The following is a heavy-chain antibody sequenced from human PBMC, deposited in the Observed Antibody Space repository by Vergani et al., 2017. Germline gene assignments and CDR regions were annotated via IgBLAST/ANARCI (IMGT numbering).Heavy chain of an antibody. J-gene: IGHJ4*02. D-gene: IGHD3-22*01. CDR1: GGSISSGSYY. CDR2: IYTSGST. V-gene: IGHV4-61*02. CDR3: ARAKGEYYYDSSGYYPEDY. Sequence: QVQLQESGPGLVKPSQTLSLTCTVSGGSISSGSYYWSWIRQPAGKGLEWIGRIYTSGSTNYNPSLKSRVTISVDTSKNQFSLKLSSVTAADTAVYYCARAKGEYYYDSSGYYPEDYWGQGTLVTVSS.